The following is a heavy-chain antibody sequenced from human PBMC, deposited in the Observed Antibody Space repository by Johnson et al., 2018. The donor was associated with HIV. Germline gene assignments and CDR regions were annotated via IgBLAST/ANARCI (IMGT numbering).Heavy chain of an antibody. V-gene: IGHV3-7*01. D-gene: IGHD3-22*01. CDR2: INQDGTEK. J-gene: IGHJ3*02. CDR3: VRGSSGKYLADFDI. CDR1: GFTFSSYW. Sequence: VQVVESGGGLVQPGGSLRLSCAASGFTFSSYWLSWVRQAPGKGLEWVANINQDGTEKYYVDSVKGRFTISRDNAENSVYVQMNSLRAEDTAVYYCVRGSSGKYLADFDIWGQGTMVTVSS.